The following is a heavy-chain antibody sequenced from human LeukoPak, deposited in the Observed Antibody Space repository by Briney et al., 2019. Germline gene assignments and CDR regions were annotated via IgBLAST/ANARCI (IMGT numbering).Heavy chain of an antibody. J-gene: IGHJ4*02. D-gene: IGHD3-22*01. Sequence: GESLKISCKGSGYSFTSYWIGWVLQMPGKDLEWMGIIYPGDSDTRYSPSFQGQVTISADKSISTAYLQWSSLKASDTAMYYCATSYYYDSSGYPIDYWGQGTLVTVSS. CDR3: ATSYYYDSSGYPIDY. CDR1: GYSFTSYW. CDR2: IYPGDSDT. V-gene: IGHV5-51*01.